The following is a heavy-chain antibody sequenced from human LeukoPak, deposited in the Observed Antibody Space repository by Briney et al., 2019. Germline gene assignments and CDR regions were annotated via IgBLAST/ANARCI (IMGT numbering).Heavy chain of an antibody. Sequence: PGGSLRLSCAASGFTLSSYAMSWVRQAPGKGLEWVSAISGSGGSTYYADSVKGRFTISRDNSKNTLYLQMNSLRAEDTAVYYCAKDLYSGYAAPFDYWGQGTLVTVSS. J-gene: IGHJ4*02. CDR2: ISGSGGST. CDR3: AKDLYSGYAAPFDY. D-gene: IGHD5-12*01. CDR1: GFTLSSYA. V-gene: IGHV3-23*01.